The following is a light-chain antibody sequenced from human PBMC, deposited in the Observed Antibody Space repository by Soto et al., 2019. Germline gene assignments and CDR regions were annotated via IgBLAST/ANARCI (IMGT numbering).Light chain of an antibody. J-gene: IGKJ4*01. Sequence: EIVLTQSPGTLSLSPGERATLSCRASQSVSSTYLAWYQQKPGQAPRLLIFSASTRATGIPDRFSGSGSGTDFTLTISRLESEDFAVYFCHQYGNSPLTFGGGTKVEIK. CDR1: QSVSSTY. V-gene: IGKV3-20*01. CDR3: HQYGNSPLT. CDR2: SAS.